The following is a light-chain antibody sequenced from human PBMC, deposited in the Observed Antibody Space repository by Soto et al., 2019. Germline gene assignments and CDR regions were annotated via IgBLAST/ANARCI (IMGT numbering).Light chain of an antibody. CDR2: EVT. V-gene: IGLV2-8*01. Sequence: QLVLTQPPSASGSPGQSVSISCTGTSSDVGAYNYVSWYQQHPGKAPKLMIYEVTKRPSGVPARFSGSKSGNTASLTVSGLQAEDEADYYCSSYAGSSTHVFGTGTKLTV. CDR1: SSDVGAYNY. J-gene: IGLJ1*01. CDR3: SSYAGSSTHV.